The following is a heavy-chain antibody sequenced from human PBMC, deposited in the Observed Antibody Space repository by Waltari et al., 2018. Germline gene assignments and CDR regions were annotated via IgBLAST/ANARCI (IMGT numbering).Heavy chain of an antibody. D-gene: IGHD3-22*01. CDR1: GGTFSSYA. J-gene: IGHJ4*02. CDR2: VNLIVGQA. CDR3: GGGGLGTSGDSSGTETLDY. Sequence: QVQLVQSGAEVKKPGSSVKVSCKASGGTFSSYAISWVRPAPGHGLEWMGGVNLIVGQATTPRNCRGRSTITADDPRSTAYMEVSSLRSGDTAVYCGGGGGLGTSGDSSGTETLDYWGQGTLVTVSS. V-gene: IGHV1-69*13.